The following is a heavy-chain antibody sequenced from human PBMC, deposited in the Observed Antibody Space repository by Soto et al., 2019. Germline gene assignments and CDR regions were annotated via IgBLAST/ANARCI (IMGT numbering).Heavy chain of an antibody. CDR3: AGDSVTTVTPRSFDY. CDR1: GFTFKTYS. D-gene: IGHD4-17*01. V-gene: IGHV3-48*02. CDR2: ISSSSSTI. J-gene: IGHJ4*02. Sequence: GGSLRLPCVASGFTFKTYSMNWVRQAPGKGLVWVSYISSSSSTIYYTESVKGRFTISRDNAKNSLYLQTNSLRDEDTAVYYCAGDSVTTVTPRSFDYWGQGTLVTVSS.